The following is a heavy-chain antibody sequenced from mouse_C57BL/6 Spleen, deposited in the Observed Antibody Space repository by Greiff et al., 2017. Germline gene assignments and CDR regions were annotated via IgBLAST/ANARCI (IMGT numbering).Heavy chain of an antibody. J-gene: IGHJ3*01. D-gene: IGHD2-2*01. CDR1: GYSITSGYY. CDR3: ARRGYDGAWFAY. V-gene: IGHV3-6*01. Sequence: EVQVVESGPGLVKPSQSLSLTCSVTGYSITSGYYWNWIRQFPGNKLEWMGYISYDGSNNYNPSLKNRIAITRDTSKNQFFLKLNSVTTEDTAAYYCARRGYDGAWFAYWGQGTLVTVSA. CDR2: ISYDGSN.